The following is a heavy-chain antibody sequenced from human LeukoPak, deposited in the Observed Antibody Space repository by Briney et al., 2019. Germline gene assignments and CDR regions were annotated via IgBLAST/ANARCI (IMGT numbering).Heavy chain of an antibody. V-gene: IGHV3-53*01. CDR1: GFTFSNNY. CDR3: AKVHEHTYYDFWSGYYYYFDY. D-gene: IGHD3-3*01. CDR2: IYTGGST. Sequence: GGSLRLSCAASGFTFSNNYMNWVRQAPGKGLEWVSVIYTGGSTYYADSVKGRFTISRDNSKNTLYLQMNSLRAEDTAVYYCAKVHEHTYYDFWSGYYYYFDYWGQGTLVTVSS. J-gene: IGHJ4*02.